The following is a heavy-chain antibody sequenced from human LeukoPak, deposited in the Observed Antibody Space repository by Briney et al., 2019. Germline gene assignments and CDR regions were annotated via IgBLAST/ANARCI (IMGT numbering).Heavy chain of an antibody. CDR2: IYYSGST. Sequence: SETLSLTCTVSGGSISSSSYYWGWIRQPPGKGPEWIGSIYYSGSTYYNPSLKSRVTISVDTSKNQFSLKLSSVTAADTAVYYCASWTNYDYVWGSVDIWGQGTMVTVSS. D-gene: IGHD3-16*01. CDR3: ASWTNYDYVWGSVDI. CDR1: GGSISSSSYY. J-gene: IGHJ3*02. V-gene: IGHV4-39*01.